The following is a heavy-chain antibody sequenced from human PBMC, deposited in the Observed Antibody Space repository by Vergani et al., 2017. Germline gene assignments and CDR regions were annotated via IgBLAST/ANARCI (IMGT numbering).Heavy chain of an antibody. D-gene: IGHD2-2*02. CDR3: VRVRGLCAGGRCYTEAWDY. J-gene: IGHJ4*02. Sequence: QVQLVESGGGVVQPGTSLRLSCVVSGFALNRHAMYWVRQAPGKGLEWVVGISFDGTNEYYPDLVKGRFTISRDIAENTLYLQVRSLRLEDTGVYHCVRVRGLCAGGRCYTEAWDYWGQGTLVTVSS. V-gene: IGHV3-30-3*01. CDR1: GFALNRHA. CDR2: ISFDGTNE.